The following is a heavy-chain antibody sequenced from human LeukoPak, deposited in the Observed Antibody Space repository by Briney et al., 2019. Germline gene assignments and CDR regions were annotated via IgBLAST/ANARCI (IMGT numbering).Heavy chain of an antibody. V-gene: IGHV4-30-2*01. J-gene: IGHJ6*02. CDR2: IYHSGST. D-gene: IGHD6-13*01. Sequence: SETLSLTCAVSGGSISSGGYSWSWIPQPPGKGLEWIVYIYHSGSTYYNPSLKSRVTISVDRSKNQFFLKLSSVTAADTAVYYCARGGAAAADYYYYYGMDVWGQGTTVTVSS. CDR1: GGSISSGGYS. CDR3: ARGGAAAADYYYYYGMDV.